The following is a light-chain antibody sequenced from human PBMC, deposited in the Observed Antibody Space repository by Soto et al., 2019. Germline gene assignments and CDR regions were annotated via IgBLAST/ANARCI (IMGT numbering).Light chain of an antibody. CDR1: QGISNY. J-gene: IGKJ2*02. CDR3: LQHNSYPQCT. CDR2: AAS. Sequence: NIQMTQSPSAMSASVGDRVTITCRARQGISNYLAWFQQKPGKVPKHLIYAASSLQSGVPSRFSGSGSGTEFTLTISSLQPEDFATYYCLQHNSYPQCTFGQGTKLEIK. V-gene: IGKV1D-17*01.